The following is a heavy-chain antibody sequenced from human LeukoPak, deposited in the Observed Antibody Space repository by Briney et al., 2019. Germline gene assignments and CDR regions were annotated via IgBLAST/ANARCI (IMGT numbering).Heavy chain of an antibody. CDR2: ISSSSSYT. CDR1: GFTFSDYY. Sequence: GGSPRLSCAASGFTFSDYYMSWIRQAPGKGLEWVSYISSSSSYTNYADSVKGRFTISRDNAKNSLYLQMNSLRAEDTAVYYCARAAYCGGDCYWGGAFDIWGQGTMVTVSS. J-gene: IGHJ3*02. D-gene: IGHD2-21*02. CDR3: ARAAYCGGDCYWGGAFDI. V-gene: IGHV3-11*05.